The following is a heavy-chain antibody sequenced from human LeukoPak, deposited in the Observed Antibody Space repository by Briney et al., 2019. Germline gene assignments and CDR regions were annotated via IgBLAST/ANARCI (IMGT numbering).Heavy chain of an antibody. J-gene: IGHJ4*02. CDR3: AGSGYCSSTSCPYYYGSGSYYPTLDY. Sequence: SQTLSLTCTVSGGSISSGDYYWSWIRQPPGKGLEWIGYIYYSGSTYYNPSLKSRVTISVDTSKNQFSLKLSSVTAADTAVYYCAGSGYCSSTSCPYYYGSGSYYPTLDYWGQGTLVTVSS. CDR2: IYYSGST. D-gene: IGHD3-10*01. CDR1: GGSISSGDYY. V-gene: IGHV4-30-4*08.